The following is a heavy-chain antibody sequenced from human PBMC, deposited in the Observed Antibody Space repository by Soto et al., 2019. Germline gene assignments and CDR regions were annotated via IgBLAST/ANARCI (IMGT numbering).Heavy chain of an antibody. Sequence: DLEESGGGLVQPGGSLRLSCVASGFTLSDYRMSWVRQAPGKGPEWVANIKQDGSEKNYKDSVKGRFSISRDNTKNSLFLQMNSLRADDTAVYHCARAGGYDFWSLFDPWGQGTLVTVSS. CDR1: GFTLSDYR. CDR3: ARAGGYDFWSLFDP. D-gene: IGHD3-3*01. V-gene: IGHV3-7*01. J-gene: IGHJ5*02. CDR2: IKQDGSEK.